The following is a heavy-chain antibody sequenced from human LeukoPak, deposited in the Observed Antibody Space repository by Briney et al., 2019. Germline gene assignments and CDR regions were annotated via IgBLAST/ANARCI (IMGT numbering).Heavy chain of an antibody. D-gene: IGHD2-2*01. V-gene: IGHV3-23*01. CDR3: AKTFGTIDPFEY. Sequence: QPGGSLRLSCVASGFTFSKYAVSWVRQAPGKGLEWVSSISDSGGKTCYADSVKGRFTISRDNSKNTFYLQMNSLRADDTAVYYCAKTFGTIDPFEYWGQGTLVTVSS. CDR2: ISDSGGKT. J-gene: IGHJ4*02. CDR1: GFTFSKYA.